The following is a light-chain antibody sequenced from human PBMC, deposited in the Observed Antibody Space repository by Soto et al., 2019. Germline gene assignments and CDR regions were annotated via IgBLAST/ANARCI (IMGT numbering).Light chain of an antibody. CDR1: QSVSSSY. J-gene: IGKJ1*01. V-gene: IGKV3-20*01. CDR2: GAS. CDR3: HQYGSSPGT. Sequence: EIVLTQSPGTLSLSPGERATLSCRASQSVSSSYLAWYQQKPGQAPRLLIFGASIRDTGIPDRFSGSGSGTDFTLTISRLEPEDFAVYYCHQYGSSPGTFGQGTKVDI.